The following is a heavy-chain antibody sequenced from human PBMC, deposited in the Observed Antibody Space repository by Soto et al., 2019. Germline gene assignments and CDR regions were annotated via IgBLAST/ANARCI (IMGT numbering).Heavy chain of an antibody. V-gene: IGHV4-30-4*01. CDR3: SRRTGISDY. J-gene: IGHJ4*02. D-gene: IGHD7-27*01. CDR2: IYYSGST. Sequence: PSETNCLTSTVAGGSVISGDCYWTWIRQPPGKGLEWIGYIYYSGSTYYNPSLRSRVTMSVDTSKNQFSLNLSSVTAADTAVYYCSRRTGISDYWGRGILVTVSS. CDR1: GGSVISGDCY.